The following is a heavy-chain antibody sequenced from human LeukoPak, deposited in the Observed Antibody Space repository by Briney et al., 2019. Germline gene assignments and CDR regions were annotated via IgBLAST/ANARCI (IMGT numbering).Heavy chain of an antibody. J-gene: IGHJ4*02. CDR3: AREISITMVRGVTHVTDY. D-gene: IGHD3-10*01. V-gene: IGHV1-18*01. CDR2: ISGYNGNT. Sequence: GASVKVSCKASGYTFTSYGISWVRQAPGQGLEWMGWISGYNGNTNYAQNLQGRVTMTTDTSTSTVYMELRSLRSDDTAVYYCAREISITMVRGVTHVTDYWGQGTLVTVSS. CDR1: GYTFTSYG.